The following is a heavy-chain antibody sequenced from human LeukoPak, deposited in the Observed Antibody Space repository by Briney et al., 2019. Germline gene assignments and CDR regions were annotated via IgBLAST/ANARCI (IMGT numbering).Heavy chain of an antibody. J-gene: IGHJ4*02. CDR1: GYTFTSYG. CDR2: ISAYNGNT. D-gene: IGHD5-18*01. Sequence: GASVKVSCKASGYTFTSYGISWVRQAPGQGLEWTGWISAYNGNTNYAQKLQGRVTMTTDTSTSTAYMELRSLRSDDTAVYYCATTSTAMVPYFDYWRQGTLVTVSS. V-gene: IGHV1-18*01. CDR3: ATTSTAMVPYFDY.